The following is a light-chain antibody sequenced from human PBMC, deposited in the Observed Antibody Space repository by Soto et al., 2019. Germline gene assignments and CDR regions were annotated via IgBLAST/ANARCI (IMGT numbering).Light chain of an antibody. J-gene: IGLJ1*01. V-gene: IGLV2-8*01. CDR1: SSDVGGYNY. CDR2: EVS. CDR3: SSYAGSNNFDV. Sequence: LTQSPSASGSPGQSVTISCTGTSSDVGGYNYVSWYQQHPGKAPKLMIYEVSKRPSGVPDRFSGSKSGNTASLTVSGLQAEDEADYYCSSYAGSNNFDVFGTGTKVTVL.